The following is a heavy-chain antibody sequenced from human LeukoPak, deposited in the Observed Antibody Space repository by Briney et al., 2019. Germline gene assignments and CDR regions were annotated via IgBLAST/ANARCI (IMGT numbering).Heavy chain of an antibody. J-gene: IGHJ3*02. D-gene: IGHD2-2*01. CDR1: GGSISNNNYY. V-gene: IGHV4-39*01. Sequence: SETLSLTCTVSGGSISNNNYYWAWIRQPPGKGLECIGSIYYSGSPYYNPSLKSRVTISVDTSKNQFSLRLSSVTAADTAVYYCARGALFSMGGVVVAASMPSAFDIWGQGTVVTVSS. CDR3: ARGALFSMGGVVVAASMPSAFDI. CDR2: IYYSGSP.